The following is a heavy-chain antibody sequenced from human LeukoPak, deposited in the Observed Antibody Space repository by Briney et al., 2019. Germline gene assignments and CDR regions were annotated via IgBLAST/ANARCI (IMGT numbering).Heavy chain of an antibody. CDR3: ARIYDSSGYYPNYFDY. CDR1: GGSISSGGYY. J-gene: IGHJ4*02. CDR2: IYYSGST. Sequence: SQTLSLTCTVSGGSISSGGYYWSWIRQHPGKGLEWIGYIYYSGSTYYNPSLKSRVTISVDTSKNQFSLKLSSVTAADTAVYYCARIYDSSGYYPNYFDYWGQGTLVTVSS. V-gene: IGHV4-31*03. D-gene: IGHD3-22*01.